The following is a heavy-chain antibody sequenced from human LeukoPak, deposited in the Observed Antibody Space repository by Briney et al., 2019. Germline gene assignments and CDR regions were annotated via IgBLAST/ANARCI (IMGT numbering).Heavy chain of an antibody. CDR1: GGSISSYY. Sequence: PSETLSLTCTVSGGSISSYYWNWIRQPPGKGLEWIGYIYYSGSTNYNPSLKSRVTISIDPSENQFSLKLSSAPAAHTAVYYCARHYCSGGSCSSWDWFDPWGQGTLVTVSS. J-gene: IGHJ5*02. CDR2: IYYSGST. D-gene: IGHD2-15*01. V-gene: IGHV4-59*08. CDR3: ARHYCSGGSCSSWDWFDP.